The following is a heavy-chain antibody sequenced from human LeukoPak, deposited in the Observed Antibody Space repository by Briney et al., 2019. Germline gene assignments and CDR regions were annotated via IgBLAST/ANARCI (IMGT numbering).Heavy chain of an antibody. V-gene: IGHV3-53*01. CDR1: GITVSDNY. Sequence: GGSLRLSCAASGITVSDNYMSWVRQTPGKGLEWVSTLYPAGDTYFADSVRGRFTISRDISENTVYLQMGSLRAEDTAVYFCARVHFPYGDFDYWGQGALVTVSS. CDR2: LYPAGDT. J-gene: IGHJ4*02. D-gene: IGHD4-17*01. CDR3: ARVHFPYGDFDY.